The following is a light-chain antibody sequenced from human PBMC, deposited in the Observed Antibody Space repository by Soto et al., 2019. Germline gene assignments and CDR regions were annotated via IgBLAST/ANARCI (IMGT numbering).Light chain of an antibody. CDR3: CSYAGSYPGV. CDR2: DVN. V-gene: IGLV2-11*01. J-gene: IGLJ3*02. Sequence: QSVLTQPRSVSGSPGQSVTISCTGTSSDVGAYNFVSWYQQHPGKAPELMIYDVNKRPSGVPDRFSGSKSGNTASLTISGLQAEDEADYHCCSYAGSYPGVFGGGTKLTVL. CDR1: SSDVGAYNF.